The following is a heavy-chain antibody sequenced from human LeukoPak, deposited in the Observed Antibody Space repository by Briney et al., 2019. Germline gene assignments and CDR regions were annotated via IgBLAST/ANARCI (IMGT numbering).Heavy chain of an antibody. D-gene: IGHD4-17*01. Sequence: PSETLSLTCAVYGGSFSGYYWSWIRQPPGKGLEWIGEINHSGNTNYNPSLKSRVTISVDTSKNQFSLKLSSVTAADTAVYYCARSMTTVTTGSDYWGQGTLVTVSS. J-gene: IGHJ4*02. CDR1: GGSFSGYY. CDR2: INHSGNT. V-gene: IGHV4-34*01. CDR3: ARSMTTVTTGSDY.